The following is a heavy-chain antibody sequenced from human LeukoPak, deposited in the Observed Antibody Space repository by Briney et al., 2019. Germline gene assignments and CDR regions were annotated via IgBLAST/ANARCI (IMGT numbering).Heavy chain of an antibody. CDR3: AKSGGYSSGWPNWFDP. J-gene: IGHJ5*02. CDR1: GFTFSSYS. CDR2: IMGICGST. Sequence: GGSLRLSCVASGFTFSSYSFSWFRQAPGKGLERVLAIMGICGSTYYAHSVKGRFTISRDTSKNTMYLKMNSLRAEATAVYYCAKSGGYSSGWPNWFDPWGQGTLVTVSS. D-gene: IGHD6-19*01. V-gene: IGHV3-23*01.